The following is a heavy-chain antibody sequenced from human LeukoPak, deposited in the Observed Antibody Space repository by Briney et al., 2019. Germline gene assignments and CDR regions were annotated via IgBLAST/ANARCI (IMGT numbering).Heavy chain of an antibody. J-gene: IGHJ6*02. V-gene: IGHV1-69*13. CDR1: GGTFSSYA. CDR3: ARDWAEYYDSQHGNYYYYGMDV. Sequence: SVKVSCKASGGTFSSYAISWVRQAPGQGLEWMGGIIPIFGTANYAQKFQGRVTITADESTSTAYMELSSLRSEDTAVYYCARDWAEYYDSQHGNYYYYGMDVWGQGTTVTVSS. CDR2: IIPIFGTA. D-gene: IGHD3-22*01.